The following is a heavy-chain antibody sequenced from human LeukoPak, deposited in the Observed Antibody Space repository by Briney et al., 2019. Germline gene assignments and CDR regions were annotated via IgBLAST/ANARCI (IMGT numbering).Heavy chain of an antibody. CDR1: GFTFSSYA. CDR2: ISYDGSNK. D-gene: IGHD6-19*01. CDR3: AKGAGGHHLFDY. V-gene: IGHV3-30-3*01. Sequence: GGSLRLSCAASGFTFSSYAMHWVRQAPGKGLEWVAVISYDGSNKYYADSVKGRFTISRDNSKNTLYLQMNSLRAEDTAVYYCAKGAGGHHLFDYWGQGTLVTVSS. J-gene: IGHJ4*02.